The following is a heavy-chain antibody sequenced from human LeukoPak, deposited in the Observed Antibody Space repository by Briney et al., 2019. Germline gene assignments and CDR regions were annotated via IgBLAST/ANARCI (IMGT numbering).Heavy chain of an antibody. V-gene: IGHV3-48*01. Sequence: PGGSLRLSCAASGFAISDYSMNWVRQVPGKGLEWVSYISSSSNKVYYADSVKGRFTISRDNAKNSLFLQMNSLRADDTAVYYCARNFYCGGDCAISYFDYWGQGTLGTVSS. CDR2: ISSSSNKV. CDR3: ARNFYCGGDCAISYFDY. D-gene: IGHD2-21*02. CDR1: GFAISDYS. J-gene: IGHJ4*02.